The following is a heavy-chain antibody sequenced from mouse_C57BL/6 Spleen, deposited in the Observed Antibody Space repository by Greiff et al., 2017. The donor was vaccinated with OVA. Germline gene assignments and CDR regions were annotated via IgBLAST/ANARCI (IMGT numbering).Heavy chain of an antibody. D-gene: IGHD1-1*01. J-gene: IGHJ4*01. CDR3: TREENLLLAMDY. V-gene: IGHV1-15*01. CDR1: GYTFTDYE. Sequence: QVQLQQSGAELVRPGASVTLSCKASGYTFTDYEMHWVKQTPVHGLEWIGAIDPETGGTAYNQKFKGKAILTADKSSSTAYMELRSLTSEDSAVYYCTREENLLLAMDYWGQGTSVTVSS. CDR2: IDPETGGT.